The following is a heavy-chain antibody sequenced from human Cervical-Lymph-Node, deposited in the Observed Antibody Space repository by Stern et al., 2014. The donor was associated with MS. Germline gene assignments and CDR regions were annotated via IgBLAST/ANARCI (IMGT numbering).Heavy chain of an antibody. CDR3: ARDSPEHYDSSGYFDY. CDR2: IIPIFGLA. CDR1: GDTFGSDS. V-gene: IGHV1-69*01. D-gene: IGHD3-22*01. Sequence: QVQLVQSGAEVQKPGSSVTVSCKASGDTFGSDSISWVRQAPGQGLEWMGGIIPIFGLANYAQKFQGRVTISADEPTRTVYLELHSLTSEDTAVYYCARDSPEHYDSSGYFDYWGQGTLVTASS. J-gene: IGHJ4*02.